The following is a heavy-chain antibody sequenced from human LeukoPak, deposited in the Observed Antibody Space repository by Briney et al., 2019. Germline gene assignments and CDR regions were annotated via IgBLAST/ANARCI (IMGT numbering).Heavy chain of an antibody. CDR2: IYSGGST. D-gene: IGHD5-12*01. CDR1: GFTVSSNY. CDR3: AKTELVPHYYYTFDY. Sequence: GGSLRLSCAASGFTVSSNYMSWVRQAPGKGLEGVSVIYSGGSTYYADSVKGRFTISRDNSKNTLYLQMNSLIAEDTAVYYCAKTELVPHYYYTFDYWGQGTLVTVSS. J-gene: IGHJ4*02. V-gene: IGHV3-66*01.